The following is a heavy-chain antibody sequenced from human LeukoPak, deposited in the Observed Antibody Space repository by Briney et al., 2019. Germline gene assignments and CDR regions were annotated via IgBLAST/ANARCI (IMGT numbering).Heavy chain of an antibody. Sequence: GGSLRLSCAASGFTFSTYEMNWVRQTPGKGLEWVSYISSGGSTIYYADSVKGRFTISRDNAKNAVYLQMNSLRAEDTAVYFCAGEGSGYERFDHWGQGALVTVSS. CDR2: ISSGGSTI. D-gene: IGHD5-12*01. CDR3: AGEGSGYERFDH. V-gene: IGHV3-48*03. J-gene: IGHJ4*02. CDR1: GFTFSTYE.